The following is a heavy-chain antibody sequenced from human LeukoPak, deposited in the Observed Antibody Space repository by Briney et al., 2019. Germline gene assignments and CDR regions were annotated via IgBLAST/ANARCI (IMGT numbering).Heavy chain of an antibody. Sequence: GGSLRLSCAASGFTFSRFWMSWVRQAPGKGLEWVANIKQDGSEKYYADSVKGRFTISRDNAKNSLYLQMNSLRAEDTAVYYCAQNFGGDYFFDYWGQGALVTVSS. CDR1: GFTFSRFW. V-gene: IGHV3-7*05. J-gene: IGHJ4*02. D-gene: IGHD2-21*02. CDR3: AQNFGGDYFFDY. CDR2: IKQDGSEK.